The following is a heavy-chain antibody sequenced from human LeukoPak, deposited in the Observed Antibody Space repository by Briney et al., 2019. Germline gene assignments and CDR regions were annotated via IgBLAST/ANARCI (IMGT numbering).Heavy chain of an antibody. CDR1: GFTFSSYS. D-gene: IGHD6-19*01. CDR2: ISSSSSYI. CDR3: ARWGRGGSGRPDAFDI. Sequence: PGGPLRLSCAASGFTFSSYSMNWVRQAPGKGLEWVSSISSSSSYIYYADSVKGRFTISRDNAKNSLYLQMNSLRAEDTAVYYCARWGRGGSGRPDAFDIWGQGTMVTVSS. V-gene: IGHV3-21*01. J-gene: IGHJ3*02.